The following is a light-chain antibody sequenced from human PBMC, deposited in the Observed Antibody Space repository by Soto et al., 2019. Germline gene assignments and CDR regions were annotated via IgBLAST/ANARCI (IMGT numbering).Light chain of an antibody. Sequence: DIQMTQSPSSLSASVGDRVTITCRASQSISSYLNWYQQKPGKAPKLLIYAASSLQSGVPSRFNGSGSGTDFTLTISSLQPEDFATYYCQQSYSAPMCTFGQGTKLEIK. CDR2: AAS. CDR3: QQSYSAPMCT. CDR1: QSISSY. V-gene: IGKV1-39*01. J-gene: IGKJ2*02.